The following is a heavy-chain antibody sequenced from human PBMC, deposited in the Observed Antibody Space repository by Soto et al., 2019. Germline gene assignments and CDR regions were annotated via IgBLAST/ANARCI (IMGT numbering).Heavy chain of an antibody. Sequence: SETLSLTCAVSGGSFSDYSWTWIRQPPGKGLEWIGDINHSGSTNYNPSLKSRVTISLDTSKNQFSLNLSSVTAADTAVYYCVRFAGYGDYAVWGQGTLVTVSS. D-gene: IGHD4-17*01. V-gene: IGHV4-34*01. CDR2: INHSGST. J-gene: IGHJ4*02. CDR1: GGSFSDYS. CDR3: VRFAGYGDYAV.